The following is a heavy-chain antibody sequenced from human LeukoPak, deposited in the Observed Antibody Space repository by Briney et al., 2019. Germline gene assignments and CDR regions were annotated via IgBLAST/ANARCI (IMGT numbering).Heavy chain of an antibody. CDR3: AKKYNTGLDP. CDR2: IKQDGSEK. V-gene: IGHV3-7*03. J-gene: IGHJ5*02. Sequence: GGSLRLSCAAYGFTFSNYWMSWVRQAPGKGLEWVANIKQDGSEKYYVDSVKGRFTISRDNSKNTLYLQMNSLRAEDTAVYYCAKKYNTGLDPWGQGTLVTVSS. D-gene: IGHD1-14*01. CDR1: GFTFSNYW.